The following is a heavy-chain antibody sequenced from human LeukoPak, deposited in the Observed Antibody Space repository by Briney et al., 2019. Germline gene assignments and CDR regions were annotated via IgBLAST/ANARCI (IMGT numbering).Heavy chain of an antibody. J-gene: IGHJ4*02. D-gene: IGHD5-12*01. Sequence: ASVKVSCKASGYTFTSYGISWVRQAPGQGLEWMVWISAHNGNTNYAQMLQDRVTMTRDTSTSTAYMDLRNLRSDDTAVYYCARRVPRGYGGYDIDYWGQGTLVTVSS. V-gene: IGHV1-18*01. CDR3: ARRVPRGYGGYDIDY. CDR2: ISAHNGNT. CDR1: GYTFTSYG.